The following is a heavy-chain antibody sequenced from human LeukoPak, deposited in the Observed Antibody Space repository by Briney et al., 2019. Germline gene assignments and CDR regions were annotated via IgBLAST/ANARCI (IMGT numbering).Heavy chain of an antibody. J-gene: IGHJ4*02. D-gene: IGHD6-19*01. CDR3: ARGPFSTTIAVAGTEVRNQLDY. CDR1: GGSISSGGYY. Sequence: SQTLSLTCTVSGGSISSGGYYWSWIRQHPGKGLEWIGYIYYSGSTYYNPSLKSRVTISVDTSKNQFSLKLSSVTAADTAVYYCARGPFSTTIAVAGTEVRNQLDYWGQGTLVTVSS. CDR2: IYYSGST. V-gene: IGHV4-31*03.